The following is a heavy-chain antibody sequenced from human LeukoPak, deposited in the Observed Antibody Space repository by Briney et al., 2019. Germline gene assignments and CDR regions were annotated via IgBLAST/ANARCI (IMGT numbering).Heavy chain of an antibody. J-gene: IGHJ4*02. V-gene: IGHV3-23*01. CDR2: ISGSGGST. D-gene: IGHD6-19*01. Sequence: PGGSLRLSCAASGFTFSSYAMSWVRQAPGKGLEWASAISGSGGSTYYADSVEGRFTISRDNSKNTLYLQMNSLRAEDTAVYYCAKDRGGGAVAGNFDYWGQGTLVTVSS. CDR1: GFTFSSYA. CDR3: AKDRGGGAVAGNFDY.